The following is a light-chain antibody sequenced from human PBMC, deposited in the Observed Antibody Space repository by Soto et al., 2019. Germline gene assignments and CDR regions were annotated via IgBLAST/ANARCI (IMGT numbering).Light chain of an antibody. CDR2: EVS. V-gene: IGLV2-14*02. CDR3: SSYTSTSRV. Sequence: QSVLTQPASVSGSPGQSITISCTGTSSDIGSHDFVSWYQQHPGKVPKPIIYEVSNRPLGISDHFSGSKSGNTASLTISGLQTEDEADYYCSSYTSTSRVFGGGTKLTVL. J-gene: IGLJ3*02. CDR1: SSDIGSHDF.